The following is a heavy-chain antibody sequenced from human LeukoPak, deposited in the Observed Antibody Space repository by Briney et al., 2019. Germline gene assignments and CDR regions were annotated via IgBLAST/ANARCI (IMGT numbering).Heavy chain of an antibody. D-gene: IGHD3-22*01. V-gene: IGHV4-39*07. CDR1: GGSISSSSYY. Sequence: SETLSLTCTVSGGSISSSSYYWGWIRQPPGKGLEWIGSIYYSGSTYYNPSLKSRVTISVDTSKNQFSLKLSSVTAADTAVYYCAREVHDSSGYYLDYFDYWGQGTLVTVSS. J-gene: IGHJ4*02. CDR2: IYYSGST. CDR3: AREVHDSSGYYLDYFDY.